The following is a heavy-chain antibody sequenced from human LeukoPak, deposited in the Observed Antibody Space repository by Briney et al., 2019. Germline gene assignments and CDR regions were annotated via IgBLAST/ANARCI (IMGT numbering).Heavy chain of an antibody. CDR3: ARDLAVAGTMVEFDY. J-gene: IGHJ4*02. Sequence: ASVKVSCKASGHTFTGNYMHWVRQAPGQGLEWMGWINPNSGGTNYAQKFRGRVTMTRDTSISAAYMELSRLRSDDTAVYYCARDLAVAGTMVEFDYWGQGTLVTVSS. CDR1: GHTFTGNY. CDR2: INPNSGGT. V-gene: IGHV1-2*02. D-gene: IGHD6-19*01.